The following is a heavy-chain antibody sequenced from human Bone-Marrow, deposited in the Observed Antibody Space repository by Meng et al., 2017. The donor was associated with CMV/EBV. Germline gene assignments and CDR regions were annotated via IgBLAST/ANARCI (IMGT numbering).Heavy chain of an antibody. V-gene: IGHV1-2*02. J-gene: IGHJ4*02. CDR1: GYTFTGYY. D-gene: IGHD4-17*01. CDR2: INPNSGGT. Sequence: ASVKVSCKASGYTFTGYYMHWVRQAPGQGLEWMGWINPNSGGTNYAQKFQGRVTMTRDTSISTAYMEPSRLRSDDTAVYYCARSYGDYVGGDYWGQGTLVTVSS. CDR3: ARSYGDYVGGDY.